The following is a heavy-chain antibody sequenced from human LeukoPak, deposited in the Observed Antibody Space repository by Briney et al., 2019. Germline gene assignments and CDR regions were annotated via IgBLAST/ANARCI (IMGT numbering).Heavy chain of an antibody. CDR2: IYYSGST. J-gene: IGHJ4*02. CDR3: ARQGYDILTGYDY. V-gene: IGHV4-59*01. Sequence: PSETLSLTCTVSGGSISSYYWSWIRQPPGEGLEWIGYIYYSGSTNYNPSLKSRVTISVVTSKNQFSLKLSSVTAADTAVYYCARQGYDILTGYDYWGQGTLVTVSS. D-gene: IGHD3-9*01. CDR1: GGSISSYY.